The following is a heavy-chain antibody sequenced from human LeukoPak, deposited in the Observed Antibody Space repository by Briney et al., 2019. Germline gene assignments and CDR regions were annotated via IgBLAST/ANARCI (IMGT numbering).Heavy chain of an antibody. CDR2: ISTAGNT. CDR3: ARRAEGGESFDY. D-gene: IGHD3-10*01. J-gene: IGHJ4*02. V-gene: IGHV4-31*03. CDR1: GDSITSGGYY. Sequence: SETLSLTCTVSGDSITSGGYYWSWIRHRPGEALEWIGYISTAGNTYYNPSLKSRVIVSYDTSKNQFSLKLTSVTAADTAVYYCARRAEGGESFDYWGQGTLVTVSS.